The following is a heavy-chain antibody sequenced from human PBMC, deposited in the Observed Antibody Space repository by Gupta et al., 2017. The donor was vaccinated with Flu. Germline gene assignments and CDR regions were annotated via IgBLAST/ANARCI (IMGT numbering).Heavy chain of an antibody. CDR3: ARWNLGYCSGSSGHGDALDI. D-gene: IGHD2-15*01. CDR1: GFTFSNNG. V-gene: IGHV3-33*01. CDR2: IWDDGSNE. J-gene: IGHJ3*02. Sequence: QEQLVESGGAVVLPGRSAGLSSAASGFTFSNNGIHWVRQAPGKGLEWLASIWDDGSNEDYADSVKGRFTISRDNSKNTLYLQMNNLRVEDTAVYYCARWNLGYCSGSSGHGDALDIWGQGTMVTVSS.